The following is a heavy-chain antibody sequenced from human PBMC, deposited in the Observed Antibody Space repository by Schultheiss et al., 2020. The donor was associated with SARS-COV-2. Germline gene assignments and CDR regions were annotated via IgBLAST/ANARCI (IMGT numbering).Heavy chain of an antibody. CDR1: GGSLSGYY. CDR3: ARGPAPYSDFWTDSYTGWFDP. CDR2: INHSGST. J-gene: IGHJ5*02. Sequence: SQTLSLTCAVYGGSLSGYYWTWIRQSPGKGLEWIGEINHSGSTNYNPSLKSRVTISVDTSKNQFSLKLTSVTAADTAVYYCARGPAPYSDFWTDSYTGWFDPWGQGTLVTVSS. V-gene: IGHV4-34*01. D-gene: IGHD3-3*01.